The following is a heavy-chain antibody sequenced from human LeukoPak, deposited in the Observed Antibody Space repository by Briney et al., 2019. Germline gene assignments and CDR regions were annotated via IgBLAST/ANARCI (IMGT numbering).Heavy chain of an antibody. V-gene: IGHV1-2*02. CDR2: INPNSGDI. Sequence: ASVKVSCKASGYTFTVYYMHWVRQAPGQGLEWMGWINPNSGDINYAQKFQGRVTMTRDTSISTVYMELSSLRSEDTAIYYCARRDGYNDAYDIWGQGTVVTVPS. CDR3: ARRDGYNDAYDI. J-gene: IGHJ3*02. CDR1: GYTFTVYY. D-gene: IGHD5-24*01.